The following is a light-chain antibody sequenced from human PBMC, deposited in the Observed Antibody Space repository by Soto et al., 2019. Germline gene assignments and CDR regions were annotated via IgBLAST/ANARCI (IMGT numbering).Light chain of an antibody. CDR3: QHRSNWPWT. Sequence: EIVLTQSPATLSLSPGERATLSCRASQSISSYLAWYQQKPGRAPRLLIYDASNRATGIPARFSGGGSGTDFTLTNSSLEPEDFAVYYCQHRSNWPWTFGQGTKVEIK. CDR2: DAS. CDR1: QSISSY. J-gene: IGKJ1*01. V-gene: IGKV3-11*01.